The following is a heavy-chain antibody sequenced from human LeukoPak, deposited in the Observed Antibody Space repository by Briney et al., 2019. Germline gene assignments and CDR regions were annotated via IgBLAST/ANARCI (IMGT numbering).Heavy chain of an antibody. D-gene: IGHD1-26*01. V-gene: IGHV3-23*01. CDR1: GFTFSSYA. CDR3: AKDLTYSGGSFDY. J-gene: IGHJ4*02. Sequence: GGSLRLSCAASGFTFSSYAMTWVRQAPGKGLEWVSGISGSGGNTYYADSVKGRFTISRDNSKNTLYLQMNSLRAEDTAVYYCAKDLTYSGGSFDYWGQGTLVTVSS. CDR2: ISGSGGNT.